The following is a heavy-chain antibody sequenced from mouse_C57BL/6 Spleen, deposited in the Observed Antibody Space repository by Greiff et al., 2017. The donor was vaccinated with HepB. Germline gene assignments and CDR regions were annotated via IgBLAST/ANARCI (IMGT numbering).Heavy chain of an antibody. D-gene: IGHD2-4*01. V-gene: IGHV1-7*01. CDR2: INPSSGYT. J-gene: IGHJ2*01. CDR1: GYTFTSYW. CDR3: ARAEYDYSSFDY. Sequence: QVQLQQSGAELAKPGASVKLSCKASGYTFTSYWMHWVKQRPGQGLEWIGYINPSSGYTKYNQKFKDKATLPADKSSSTAYMQLSSLTYEDSAVYYCARAEYDYSSFDYWGQGTTLTVSS.